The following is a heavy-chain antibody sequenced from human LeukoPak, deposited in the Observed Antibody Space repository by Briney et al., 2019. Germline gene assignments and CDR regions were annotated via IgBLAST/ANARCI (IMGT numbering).Heavy chain of an antibody. V-gene: IGHV4-38-2*02. D-gene: IGHD4-17*01. CDR2: IYHSGST. CDR3: ARVHGDYQNFDY. CDR1: GYSISSGYY. J-gene: IGHJ4*02. Sequence: SETLSLTCTVSGYSISSGYYWGWIRQPPGKGLEWIGSIYHSGSTYYNPSLKSRVTISVDTSKNQFSLKLSSVTAADTAVYYCARVHGDYQNFDYWGQGTLVTVSS.